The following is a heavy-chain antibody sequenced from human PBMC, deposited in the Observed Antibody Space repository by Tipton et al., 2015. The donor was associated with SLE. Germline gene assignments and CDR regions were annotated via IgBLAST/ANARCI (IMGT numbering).Heavy chain of an antibody. D-gene: IGHD6-6*01. CDR3: AKWYSSSSYDY. Sequence: GSLRLSCAASGFTFTTSAMSWVRQAPGKGLEWVSTISGSGANIYYVDSVKGRFTISRDDSKNTLYLQMNSLRAEDTAVYYCAKWYSSSSYDYWGQGTLVTVSS. J-gene: IGHJ4*02. CDR2: ISGSGANI. V-gene: IGHV3-23*01. CDR1: GFTFTTSA.